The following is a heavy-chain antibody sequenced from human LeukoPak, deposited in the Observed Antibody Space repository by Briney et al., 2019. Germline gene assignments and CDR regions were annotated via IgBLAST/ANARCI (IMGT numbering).Heavy chain of an antibody. CDR2: ISSSSSYI. Sequence: PGGSLRLSCAASGFTFSSYSMNWVRQAPGKGLEWVSSISSSSSYIYYADSVKGRFTISRDNAKNSLCLQMNSLRAEDTAVYYCARVGGQERSTPRTYVWGSFDYYYYGMDAWGQGTTVTVSS. D-gene: IGHD3-16*01. CDR3: ARVGGQERSTPRTYVWGSFDYYYYGMDA. CDR1: GFTFSSYS. J-gene: IGHJ6*02. V-gene: IGHV3-21*01.